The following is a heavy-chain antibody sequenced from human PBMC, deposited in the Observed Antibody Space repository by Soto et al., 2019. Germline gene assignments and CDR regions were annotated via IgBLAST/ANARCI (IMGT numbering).Heavy chain of an antibody. V-gene: IGHV1-69*01. CDR1: GGTFSSDA. J-gene: IGHJ1*01. D-gene: IGHD6-13*01. CDR2: ILPFSGTR. CDR3: ASSGRIRYSITFGHFQY. Sequence: QVQLVQSGAQVKKPGSSVKVSCEASGGTFSSDAISWVRQAPGQGLEWMGGILPFSGTRNYAQKFQGRVTITADESTSTAYMELSSLRSEDTAVYYCASSGRIRYSITFGHFQYWGQGTLVTVSS.